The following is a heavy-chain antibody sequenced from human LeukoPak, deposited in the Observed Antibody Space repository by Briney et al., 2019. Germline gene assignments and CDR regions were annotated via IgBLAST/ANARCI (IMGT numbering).Heavy chain of an antibody. J-gene: IGHJ5*02. CDR2: IYYSGST. Sequence: SETLSLTCTVSGGSISSYYWGWIRQPPGKGLEWIGSIYYSGSTYYNPALKSRVTISVDTSKNQFSLKLSSVTAADTAVYYCAREGVPSIVARGGWFDPWGQGTLVTVSS. D-gene: IGHD6-6*01. CDR3: AREGVPSIVARGGWFDP. V-gene: IGHV4-39*07. CDR1: GGSISSYY.